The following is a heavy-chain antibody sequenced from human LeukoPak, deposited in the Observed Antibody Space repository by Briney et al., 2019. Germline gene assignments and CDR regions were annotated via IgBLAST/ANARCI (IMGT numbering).Heavy chain of an antibody. D-gene: IGHD3-3*01. J-gene: IGHJ4*02. CDR1: GYXFTGYY. V-gene: IGHV1-2*02. Sequence: PWASVKVSCKASGYXFTGYYIHWVRQAPGQGLEWMGWINPNSGGTNFAQKFQGRVTMTRDTSISTAYMELSRLRSDDTAVYYCARVRFVDLYDLRSYYFDYWGQGTLVTVSS. CDR3: ARVRFVDLYDLRSYYFDY. CDR2: INPNSGGT.